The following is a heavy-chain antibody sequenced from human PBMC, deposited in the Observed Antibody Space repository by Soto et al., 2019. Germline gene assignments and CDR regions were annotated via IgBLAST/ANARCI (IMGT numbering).Heavy chain of an antibody. CDR1: GGSISMHC. Sequence: SETRSPTSTVAGGSISMHCGGWVRPPDGRGLEWIGRISTIGSTNYNPSLKSRVTMSVDTSKNQFSMKLSSVTAADTAVYYCARAGIVGATSYYYYGMDVWGQGTTVTVSS. CDR2: ISTIGST. D-gene: IGHD1-26*01. V-gene: IGHV4-4*07. J-gene: IGHJ6*02. CDR3: ARAGIVGATSYYYYGMDV.